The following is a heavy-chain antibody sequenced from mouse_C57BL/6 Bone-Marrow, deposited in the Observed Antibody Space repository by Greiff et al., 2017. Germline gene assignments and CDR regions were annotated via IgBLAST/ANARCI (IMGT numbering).Heavy chain of an antibody. Sequence: DVKLVESGGGLVKPGGSLKLSCEASGFTFSSYAMSWVRQTPEKRLEWVATISDGGSYTYYPDNVKGRFTISRNNAKNNLYLQMSHLKAEDTAMYYCARRVWTGTFAYWGQGTLVTVSA. V-gene: IGHV5-4*03. CDR1: GFTFSSYA. J-gene: IGHJ3*01. CDR3: ARRVWTGTFAY. CDR2: ISDGGSYT. D-gene: IGHD4-1*01.